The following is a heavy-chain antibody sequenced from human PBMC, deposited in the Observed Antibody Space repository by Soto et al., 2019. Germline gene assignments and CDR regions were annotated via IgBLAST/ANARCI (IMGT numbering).Heavy chain of an antibody. D-gene: IGHD1-26*01. V-gene: IGHV4-31*03. Sequence: SETLSLTCTVSGGSISSGTYYWSWIRQHPGKGLEWIGYIYYSGSTYYNPSLKSRVTISLDTSKNQFSLKLNSVTAADTAVYYRARDSGTYGVDYWGQGTLVTVSS. CDR1: GGSISSGTYY. CDR3: ARDSGTYGVDY. J-gene: IGHJ4*02. CDR2: IYYSGST.